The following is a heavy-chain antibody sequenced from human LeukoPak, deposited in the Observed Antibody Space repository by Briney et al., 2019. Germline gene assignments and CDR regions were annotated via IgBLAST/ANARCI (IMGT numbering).Heavy chain of an antibody. CDR3: ARLRPIVVVPAAMQRSPTLDYGMDV. CDR2: IYYSGST. J-gene: IGHJ6*02. D-gene: IGHD2-2*01. V-gene: IGHV4-59*01. CDR1: GGSISSYY. Sequence: SETLSLTCTVSGGSISSYYWSWIRQPPGRGLEWIGYIYYSGSTNYNPSLKSRVTISVDTSKNQFPLKLSSVTAADTAVYYCARLRPIVVVPAAMQRSPTLDYGMDVWGQGTTVTVSS.